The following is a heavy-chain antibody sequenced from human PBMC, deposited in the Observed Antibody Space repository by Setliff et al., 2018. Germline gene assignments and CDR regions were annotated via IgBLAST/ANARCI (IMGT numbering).Heavy chain of an antibody. CDR1: GGSVSSTSYY. CDR2: IYYTGTT. J-gene: IGHJ4*02. D-gene: IGHD3-22*01. V-gene: IGHV4-39*02. Sequence: PSETLSLTCTVSGGSVSSTSYYWGWIRQPPGKGLEWIGSIYYTGTTYYNPSLKSRITISVDTSKNQFSLKPSSVTAADTAVYYCAREGPSMVTAPGRSGYVDWGQGTLVTVSS. CDR3: AREGPSMVTAPGRSGYVD.